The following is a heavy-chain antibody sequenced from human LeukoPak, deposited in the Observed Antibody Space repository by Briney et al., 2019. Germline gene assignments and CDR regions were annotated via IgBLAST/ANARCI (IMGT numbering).Heavy chain of an antibody. CDR1: GYTFTGYY. D-gene: IGHD6-13*01. CDR2: INPNSGGT. CDR3: ARDISGYGDSSSWYYDY. J-gene: IGHJ4*02. Sequence: ASVKVSCKASGYTFTGYYMHWVRQAPGQGLEWMGWINPNSGGTNYAQKFQGRVTMTRDTSISTAYMELSRLRSDDTAVYYYARDISGYGDSSSWYYDYWGQGTLVTVSS. V-gene: IGHV1-2*02.